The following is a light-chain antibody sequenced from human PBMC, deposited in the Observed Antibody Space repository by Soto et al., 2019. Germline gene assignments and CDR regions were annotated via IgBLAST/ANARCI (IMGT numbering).Light chain of an antibody. CDR3: QAYDYSLTASV. V-gene: IGLV1-40*01. CDR2: GNR. CDR1: TSNLGAGYD. Sequence: QSVLTQPPSVSGAPGQRVTLSCTGNTSNLGAGYDVHWYQQLPGAAPKLVIFGNRNRPSGVPQRFSGSKSGTSASLAITGLQAEDEADYSCQAYDYSLTASVFGGGTKLTVL. J-gene: IGLJ3*02.